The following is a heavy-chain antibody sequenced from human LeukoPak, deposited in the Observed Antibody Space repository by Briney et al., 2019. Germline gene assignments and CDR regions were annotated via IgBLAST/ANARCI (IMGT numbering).Heavy chain of an antibody. J-gene: IGHJ4*02. CDR2: INPSGGST. V-gene: IGHV1-46*01. Sequence: ASVKVSCKASGYTFTSYYMHWVRQAPGQGLEWMGIINPSGGSTSYAQKFQGRVTMTRDTSTSTVYMELSSLRSEDTAVYYCARGERPEMVRGVTGIDYWGQGTLVTVSS. D-gene: IGHD3-10*01. CDR3: ARGERPEMVRGVTGIDY. CDR1: GYTFTSYY.